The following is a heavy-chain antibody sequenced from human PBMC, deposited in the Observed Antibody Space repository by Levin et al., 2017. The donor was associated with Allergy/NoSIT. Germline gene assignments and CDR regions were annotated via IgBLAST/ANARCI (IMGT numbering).Heavy chain of an antibody. Sequence: KGLEWMGLIFPGDSDTRVSPSFQGQIIMSVDKSISTAYLQWTSLKASDSAMYYCARRDSDGSNSFDYWGQGTLVIVSS. CDR2: IFPGDSDT. D-gene: IGHD4-23*01. V-gene: IGHV5-51*01. J-gene: IGHJ4*02. CDR3: ARRDSDGSNSFDY.